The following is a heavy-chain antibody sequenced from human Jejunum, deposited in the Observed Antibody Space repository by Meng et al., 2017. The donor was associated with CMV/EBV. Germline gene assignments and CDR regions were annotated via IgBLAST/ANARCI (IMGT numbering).Heavy chain of an antibody. J-gene: IGHJ4*02. CDR2: INAGNGNR. V-gene: IGHV1-3*01. Sequence: KNSGYTFVSYTLHWLRQAPGQTLEWMGSINAGNGNRQYSENFQGRVIIARDTSASATYMELSSLRSEDTAVYYCARHPGLEDYFFDYWGQGTLVTVSS. D-gene: IGHD1-14*01. CDR3: ARHPGLEDYFFDY. CDR1: GYTFVSYT.